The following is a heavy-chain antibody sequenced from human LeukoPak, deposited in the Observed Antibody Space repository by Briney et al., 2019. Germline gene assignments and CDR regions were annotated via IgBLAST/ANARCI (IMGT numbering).Heavy chain of an antibody. D-gene: IGHD7-27*01. V-gene: IGHV3-74*01. CDR3: AREWALPGAYYMDV. J-gene: IGHJ6*03. CDR2: ISSDGRNT. Sequence: PGGPLRLSCAASGFTFSPYWMHWVRQAPGKGLVGVSRISSDGRNTIYADSVKGRFTISRDSANNTLFLQMNSLRGDDTAVYYFAREWALPGAYYMDVWGKGTTVTVSS. CDR1: GFTFSPYW.